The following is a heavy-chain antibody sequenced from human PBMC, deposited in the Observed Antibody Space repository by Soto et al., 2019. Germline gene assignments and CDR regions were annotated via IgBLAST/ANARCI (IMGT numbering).Heavy chain of an antibody. CDR2: ISSSGSTI. CDR1: GFTFSDYY. Sequence: GGSLRLSCAASGFTFSDYYMSWIRQAPGKGLEWVSYISSSGSTIYYADSVKGRFTISRDNAKNSLYLQMNSLRAEDTAVYYCAGELELVRYYYYYMDVWGKGTTVTVSS. V-gene: IGHV3-11*01. D-gene: IGHD1-7*01. CDR3: AGELELVRYYYYYMDV. J-gene: IGHJ6*03.